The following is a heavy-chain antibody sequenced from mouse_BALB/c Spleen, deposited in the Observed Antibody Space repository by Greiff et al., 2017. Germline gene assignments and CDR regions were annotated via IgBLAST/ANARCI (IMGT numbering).Heavy chain of an antibody. D-gene: IGHD1-2*01. CDR2: INPSSGYT. V-gene: IGHV1-4*01. J-gene: IGHJ2*01. CDR3: ARWRLLRLPLDY. Sequence: QVQLQQSGAELARPGASVKMSCKASGYTFTSYTMHWVKQRPGQGLEWIGYINPSSGYTNYNQKFKDKATLTADKSSSTAYMQLSSLTSEDSAVYYCARWRLLRLPLDYWGQGTTLTVSS. CDR1: GYTFTSYT.